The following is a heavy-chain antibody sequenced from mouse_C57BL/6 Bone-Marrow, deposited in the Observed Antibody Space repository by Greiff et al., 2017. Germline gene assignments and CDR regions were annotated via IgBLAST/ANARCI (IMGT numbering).Heavy chain of an antibody. V-gene: IGHV1-54*01. Sequence: VQGVESGAELVRPGTSVKVSCKASGYAFTNYLIEWVKQRPGQGLEWIGVINPGSGGTNYNEKFKGKATLTADKSSSTAYMQLSSLTSEDSAVYFCAREGLYWGQGTTLTVSS. CDR2: INPGSGGT. J-gene: IGHJ2*01. CDR1: GYAFTNYL. CDR3: AREGLY. D-gene: IGHD2-2*01.